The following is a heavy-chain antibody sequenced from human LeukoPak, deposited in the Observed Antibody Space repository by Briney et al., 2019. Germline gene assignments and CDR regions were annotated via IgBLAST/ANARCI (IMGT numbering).Heavy chain of an antibody. CDR3: AREGDPQASNWFDP. CDR1: GGSISNSAYY. J-gene: IGHJ5*02. CDR2: FYFGRST. V-gene: IGHV4-39*07. Sequence: SETLSLTCTVSGGSISNSAYYWGWIRQPPGKGLEWIGSFYFGRSTYYNPSLESRVTISVDTSKNQFSLKLSSVTAADTAVYYCAREGDPQASNWFDPWGQGTLVTVSS.